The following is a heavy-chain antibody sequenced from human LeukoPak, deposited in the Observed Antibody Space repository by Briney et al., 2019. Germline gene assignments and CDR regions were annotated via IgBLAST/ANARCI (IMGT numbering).Heavy chain of an antibody. Sequence: KPGGSLRLSCAASGFTFSSYSMNWVRQAPGKGLEWVSSISSSSSYIYYADSVKGRFTISRDNSKNTLYLQMNSLRAEDTAVYYCAKEAQQLVKNYFDYWGQGTLVTVSS. V-gene: IGHV3-21*04. CDR1: GFTFSSYS. J-gene: IGHJ4*02. CDR3: AKEAQQLVKNYFDY. CDR2: ISSSSSYI. D-gene: IGHD6-13*01.